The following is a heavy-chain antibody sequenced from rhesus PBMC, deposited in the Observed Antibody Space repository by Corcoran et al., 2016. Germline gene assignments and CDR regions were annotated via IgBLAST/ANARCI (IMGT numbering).Heavy chain of an antibody. CDR3: AKSYSSWYYFDY. D-gene: IGHD6-13*01. Sequence: EVQLVESGGGLAKPGWSLRLSCAASGFTFSSYWMNWVRQAPGKGLEWVSAINSGGVSTDDADSVKGRFTISRDNSKNTLSLQMNSLRAEDTAVYYCAKSYSSWYYFDYWGQGVLVTVSS. CDR2: INSGGVST. V-gene: IGHV3S25*01. CDR1: GFTFSSYW. J-gene: IGHJ4*01.